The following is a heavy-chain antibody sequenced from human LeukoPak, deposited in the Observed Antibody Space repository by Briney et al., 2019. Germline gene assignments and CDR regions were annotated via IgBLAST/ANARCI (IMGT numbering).Heavy chain of an antibody. CDR2: INPDGRDT. J-gene: IGHJ1*01. Sequence: GGSLRLSCVASGFPFINYWMTWVRQAPGKGLEWVAHINPDGRDTYYVDSVKGRFTISRDNAQNSMYLQMNSLGVEDTAVYYCTSWGDTTAEYFQRWGQGTLVTVSS. V-gene: IGHV3-7*01. CDR3: TSWGDTTAEYFQR. CDR1: GFPFINYW. D-gene: IGHD2-21*02.